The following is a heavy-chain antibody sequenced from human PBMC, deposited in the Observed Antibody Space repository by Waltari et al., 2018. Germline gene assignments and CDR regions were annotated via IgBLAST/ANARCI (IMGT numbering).Heavy chain of an antibody. Sequence: QVQLQESGPGLVKPSQTLSLTCTVSGGSISSGGYYWRWIRQHPGKGLEWIGYIYYSGSTYYNPSLKSRVTISVDTSKNQFSLKLSSVTAADTAVYYCARDDKGFRAFDIWGQGTMVTVSS. CDR1: GGSISSGGYY. CDR3: ARDDKGFRAFDI. J-gene: IGHJ3*02. CDR2: IYYSGST. V-gene: IGHV4-31*03. D-gene: IGHD2-21*01.